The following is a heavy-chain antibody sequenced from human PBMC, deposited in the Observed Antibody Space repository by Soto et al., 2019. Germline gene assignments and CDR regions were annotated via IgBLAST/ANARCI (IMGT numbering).Heavy chain of an antibody. D-gene: IGHD4-17*01. CDR2: IHQSGSP. CDR1: GGSISSNSYF. Sequence: QLQLQESGPGLVKPSETLSLICTVSGGSISSNSYFWGWLRQPPGKGPEWIGNIHQSGSPYYNPSPKSRVTIFVDPSKKQFSLKLSSVTAADTAVYYCATQVETTFTTHTYNWFDTCGQGTLVTVSS. J-gene: IGHJ5*02. V-gene: IGHV4-39*01. CDR3: ATQVETTFTTHTYNWFDT.